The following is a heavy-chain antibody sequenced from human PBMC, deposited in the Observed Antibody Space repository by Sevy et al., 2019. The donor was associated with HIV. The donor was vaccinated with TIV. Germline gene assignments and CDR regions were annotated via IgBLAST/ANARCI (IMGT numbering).Heavy chain of an antibody. CDR3: ASSDATSRFGYYYFAMDF. CDR1: GFTFNTYN. J-gene: IGHJ6*02. CDR2: MSYTSTTI. Sequence: GGSLRLSCAVSGFTFNTYNMNWVRQAPGKVLEWVSYMSYTSTTIYYADSVRGRFTISRDNAKNTLYLQMNSLRDEDTAVYYCASSDATSRFGYYYFAMDFWGQGTSVTVSS. D-gene: IGHD3-22*01. V-gene: IGHV3-48*02.